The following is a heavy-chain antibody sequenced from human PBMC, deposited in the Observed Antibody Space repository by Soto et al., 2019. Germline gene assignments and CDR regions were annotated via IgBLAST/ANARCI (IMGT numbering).Heavy chain of an antibody. CDR1: GCSISSSSYY. V-gene: IGHV4-39*01. CDR3: ARLNYGSGSYPAVTNHYFDY. J-gene: IGHJ4*02. CDR2: IYYSGST. Sequence: SETLSLTCTVSGCSISSSSYYWGWIRQPPGKGLEWIGSIYYSGSTYYNPSLKSRVTISVDTSKNQFSLKLSSVTAADTAVYYCARLNYGSGSYPAVTNHYFDYWGQGTLVTVSS. D-gene: IGHD3-10*01.